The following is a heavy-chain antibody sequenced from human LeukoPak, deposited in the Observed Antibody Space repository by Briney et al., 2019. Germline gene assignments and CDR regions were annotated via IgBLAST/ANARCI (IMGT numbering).Heavy chain of an antibody. CDR1: GFTLSSCA. CDR2: ITASGATT. D-gene: IGHD3-16*01. Sequence: AGGSLRLSCAASGFTLSSCAMTWVRQAPGKGLEWVSGITASGATTYYADSVKGRFTISRDNSKNTVYLQMNSLRAEDTAVYYCAKDGDDYVSYFDYWGQGTLVTVSS. CDR3: AKDGDDYVSYFDY. J-gene: IGHJ4*02. V-gene: IGHV3-23*01.